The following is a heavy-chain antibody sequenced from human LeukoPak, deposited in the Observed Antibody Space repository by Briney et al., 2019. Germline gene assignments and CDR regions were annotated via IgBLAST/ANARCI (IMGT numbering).Heavy chain of an antibody. CDR2: IIPSFGTA. D-gene: IGHD6-13*01. Sequence: SVKVSCKASGGTFSSYAISWVRQAPGQGLEWMGRIIPSFGTANYAHKFQGRVTITTDESTSTAYLELSSLRSEDTAVYYCARGIDQGIAAAGTDYYYYMDVWGKGTTVTVSS. V-gene: IGHV1-69*05. CDR3: ARGIDQGIAAAGTDYYYYMDV. J-gene: IGHJ6*03. CDR1: GGTFSSYA.